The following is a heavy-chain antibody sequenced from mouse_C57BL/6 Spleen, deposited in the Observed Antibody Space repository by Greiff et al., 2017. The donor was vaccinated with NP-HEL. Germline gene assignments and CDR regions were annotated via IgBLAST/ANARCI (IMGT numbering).Heavy chain of an antibody. D-gene: IGHD2-5*01. J-gene: IGHJ3*01. CDR1: GYTFTGYW. CDR2: ILPGSGST. Sequence: VQLQQSGAELMKPGASVKLSCKATGYTFTGYWIEWVKQRPGHGLEWIGEILPGSGSTNYTEKFKGKATFTADTSSNTAYMQLSSLTTEDSAIYYCAREGNSNPSGFAYWGQGTLGTVSA. V-gene: IGHV1-9*01. CDR3: AREGNSNPSGFAY.